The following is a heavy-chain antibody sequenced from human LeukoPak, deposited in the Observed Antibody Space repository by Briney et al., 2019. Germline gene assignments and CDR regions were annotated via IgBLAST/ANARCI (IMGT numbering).Heavy chain of an antibody. CDR1: GYTFTSYA. J-gene: IGHJ5*02. CDR3: ARDNTWFGAFDP. CDR2: IIPIFGTA. Sequence: ASVKVSCKASGYTFTSYAISWVRQAPGQGLEWMGGIIPIFGTANYAQKFQGRVTITADKSTSTAYMELSSLRSEDTAVYYCARDNTWFGAFDPWGQGTLVTVSS. V-gene: IGHV1-69*06. D-gene: IGHD3-10*01.